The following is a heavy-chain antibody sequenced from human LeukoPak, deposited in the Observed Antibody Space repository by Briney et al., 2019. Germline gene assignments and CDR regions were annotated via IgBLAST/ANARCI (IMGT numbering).Heavy chain of an antibody. D-gene: IGHD5-24*01. J-gene: IGHJ4*02. CDR1: GFTFSSYS. V-gene: IGHV3-7*01. Sequence: GGSLRLSCAASGFTFSSYSMSWVRQAPGKGLEWVANIKQDGSEKYYVDSVKGRFTISRDNAKNSLYLQMNSLRAEDTAVYYCAREGEMATIYFDYWGQGTLVTVSS. CDR3: AREGEMATIYFDY. CDR2: IKQDGSEK.